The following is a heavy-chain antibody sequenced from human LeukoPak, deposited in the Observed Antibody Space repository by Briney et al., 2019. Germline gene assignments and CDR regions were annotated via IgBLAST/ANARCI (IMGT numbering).Heavy chain of an antibody. CDR1: GYTFTSYY. CDR2: INPSGGST. V-gene: IGHV1-46*01. CDR3: ASGDYRRLRDGIRYYGMDV. J-gene: IGHJ6*02. D-gene: IGHD5-24*01. Sequence: ASVKVSCRASGYTFTSYYMHWVRQAPGQGLEWMGIINPSGGSTSYAQKFKGRVTMTRDTSTSTVYMELSSLRSEDTAVYYCASGDYRRLRDGIRYYGMDVWGQGTTVTVSS.